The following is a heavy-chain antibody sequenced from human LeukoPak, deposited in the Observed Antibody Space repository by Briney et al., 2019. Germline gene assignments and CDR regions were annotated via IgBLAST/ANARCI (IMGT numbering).Heavy chain of an antibody. CDR3: ARDPEYCGGDCYFDY. D-gene: IGHD2-21*01. CDR1: GFTFSDYY. J-gene: IGHJ4*02. V-gene: IGHV3-11*04. CDR2: ISSSGSTI. Sequence: GGSLRLSCAASGFTFSDYYMSWIRQAPGKGLEWVSYISSSGSTIYYADSEKGRFTISRDNAKNSLYLQMNSLRAEDTAVYYCARDPEYCGGDCYFDYWGQGTLVTVSS.